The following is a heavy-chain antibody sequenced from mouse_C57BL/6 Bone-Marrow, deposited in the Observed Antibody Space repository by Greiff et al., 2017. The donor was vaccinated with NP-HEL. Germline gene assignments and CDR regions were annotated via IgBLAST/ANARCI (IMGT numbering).Heavy chain of an antibody. V-gene: IGHV1-62-2*01. CDR2: FYPGSGSI. Sequence: VQLQQSGAELVKPGASVKLSCKASGYTFTEYTIHWVKQRSGQGLEWIGWFYPGSGSIKYNEKFKDKATLTADKSSSTAYMQLSSLTSEDSAVYYCARYYYGSGGYWYFDVWGTGTTVTVSS. CDR1: GYTFTEYT. CDR3: ARYYYGSGGYWYFDV. J-gene: IGHJ1*03. D-gene: IGHD1-1*01.